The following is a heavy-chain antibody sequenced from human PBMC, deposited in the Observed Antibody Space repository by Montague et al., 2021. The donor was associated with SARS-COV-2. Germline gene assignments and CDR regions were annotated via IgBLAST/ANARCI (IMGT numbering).Heavy chain of an antibody. Sequence: SETLSLTCYVSDGSISSSRYHWGWIRQPPGQALEWIGSIYYTGSSYYNPSLKSRVTLSVATSKNQFSLKLDSVTAADTAVYYCARELGYDSSGYYAYFDYWGQGTLVTVSS. CDR1: DGSISSSRYH. V-gene: IGHV4-39*07. D-gene: IGHD3-22*01. J-gene: IGHJ4*02. CDR3: ARELGYDSSGYYAYFDY. CDR2: IYYTGSS.